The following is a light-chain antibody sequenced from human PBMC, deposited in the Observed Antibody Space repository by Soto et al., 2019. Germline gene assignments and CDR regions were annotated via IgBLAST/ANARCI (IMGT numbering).Light chain of an antibody. J-gene: IGKJ4*01. CDR2: GAS. V-gene: IGKV3-20*01. CDR3: QHYGSPLT. CDR1: QSVSSSY. Sequence: EIVLTQSPGTLSLSPGGRVTLSCRASQSVSSSYLAWYQQRPGQAPRLLIFGASFRATGIPDRFSGSGSGTDFTLTISRLEPEDFAVYYCQHYGSPLTFGGGTKVEIK.